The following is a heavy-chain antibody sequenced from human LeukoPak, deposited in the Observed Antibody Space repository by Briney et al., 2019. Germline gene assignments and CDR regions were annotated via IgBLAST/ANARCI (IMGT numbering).Heavy chain of an antibody. V-gene: IGHV1-2*02. Sequence: ASVKVPCKAPGYTFTDYYIHWVRQAPGQGLEWMGWINPNSGGTNYAQKFQGRVTMTRDTSISTAHMELSRLRSDDTAVYYCASVIYSSSFDYWGQGTLVTVSS. J-gene: IGHJ4*02. CDR2: INPNSGGT. CDR1: GYTFTDYY. D-gene: IGHD6-6*01. CDR3: ASVIYSSSFDY.